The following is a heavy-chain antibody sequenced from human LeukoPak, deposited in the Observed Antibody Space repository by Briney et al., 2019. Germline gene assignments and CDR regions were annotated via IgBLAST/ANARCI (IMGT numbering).Heavy chain of an antibody. V-gene: IGHV4-4*07. CDR1: GGSISSYY. CDR2: IYTRGST. CDR3: ARGLVTRNWFDP. D-gene: IGHD3-10*01. J-gene: IGHJ5*02. Sequence: PSETLSLTCTDSGGSISSYYWSWIRQPAGKGLEWIGRIYTRGSTNYNPSLKSRVTMSVDTSKNQFSLKLSSVTAADTAVYYCARGLVTRNWFDPWGQGTLVTVSS.